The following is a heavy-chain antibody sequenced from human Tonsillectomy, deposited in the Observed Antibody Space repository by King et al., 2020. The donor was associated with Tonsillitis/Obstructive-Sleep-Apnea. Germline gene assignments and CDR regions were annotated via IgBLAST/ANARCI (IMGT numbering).Heavy chain of an antibody. CDR1: GGSFSGYY. CDR2: INHSGSN. D-gene: IGHD3-3*01. V-gene: IGHV4-34*01. J-gene: IGHJ4*02. CDR3: ARSTMFGVVITPLYFDF. Sequence: VQLQQWGAGLLKPSETLSLTCAVYGGSFSGYYWSWIRQPPGKGLEWIGEINHSGSNNYNPSLKSRVTISVDTSKNQFSLNLSSLTAADTAVYYCARSTMFGVVITPLYFDFWGQGTLVAVSS.